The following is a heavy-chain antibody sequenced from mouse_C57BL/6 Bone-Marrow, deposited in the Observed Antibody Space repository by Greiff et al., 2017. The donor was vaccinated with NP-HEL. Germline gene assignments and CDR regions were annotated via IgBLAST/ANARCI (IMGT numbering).Heavy chain of an antibody. Sequence: EVQLQPSGPELVKPGASVKISCKASGYTFTDYYMNWVKQSHGKSLEWIGDINPNNGGTSYNQQFKGKATLTVDKSSSTAYMDLRSLTSEYSAVYYCARWSRFAYWGQGTLVTVSA. CDR3: ARWSRFAY. CDR2: INPNNGGT. J-gene: IGHJ3*01. V-gene: IGHV1-26*01. CDR1: GYTFTDYY.